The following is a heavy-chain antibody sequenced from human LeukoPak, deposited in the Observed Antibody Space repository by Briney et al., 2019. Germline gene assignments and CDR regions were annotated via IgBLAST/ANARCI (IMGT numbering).Heavy chain of an antibody. CDR2: MNPDSGNT. Sequence: ASVEVSCKASGYTFTIYDINWVRQAAGQGLEWMGWMNPDSGNTDFAQKFQGRVTMTRNTSISTAYMEPSSLTSEDTAVYYCAVHLPGDYLDPWGQGTLVTVSS. V-gene: IGHV1-8*01. CDR1: GYTFTIYD. CDR3: AVHLPGDYLDP. J-gene: IGHJ5*02. D-gene: IGHD4-17*01.